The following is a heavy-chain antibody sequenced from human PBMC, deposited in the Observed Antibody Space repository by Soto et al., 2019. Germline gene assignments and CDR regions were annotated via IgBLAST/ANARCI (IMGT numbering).Heavy chain of an antibody. CDR3: ARDLSEQHLDY. CDR2: IWYDGSNK. V-gene: IGHV3-33*01. Sequence: QVQLVESGGGVVQPGRSLRLSCAASGFTFSSYGMHWVRQAPGKGLEWVAVIWYDGSNKYYADSVKGRFTISRDNSKNTLYLQMNSLRAEDTAVYYCARDLSEQHLDYWDQGTLVTVSS. D-gene: IGHD6-13*01. J-gene: IGHJ4*02. CDR1: GFTFSSYG.